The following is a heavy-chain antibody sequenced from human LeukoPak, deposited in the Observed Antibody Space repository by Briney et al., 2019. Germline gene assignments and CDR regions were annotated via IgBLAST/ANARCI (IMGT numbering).Heavy chain of an antibody. CDR3: AKDGGGVPVAGNFGPLDY. CDR1: GFTFSSYG. D-gene: IGHD6-19*01. J-gene: IGHJ4*02. Sequence: PERSLRLSCAASGFTFSSYGMHWVRQAPGKGLEWVALISYGESNKYYADSVKGRFTISRDNSKNTLYLQMNSLRAEDTAVYYCAKDGGGVPVAGNFGPLDYWGQGTLVTVSS. V-gene: IGHV3-30*18. CDR2: ISYGESNK.